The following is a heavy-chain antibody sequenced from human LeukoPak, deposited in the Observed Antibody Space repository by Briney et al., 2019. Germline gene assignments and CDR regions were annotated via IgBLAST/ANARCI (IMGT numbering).Heavy chain of an antibody. V-gene: IGHV1-8*03. Sequence: ASVKVSCKASGYTFTSYDINWVRQATGQGLEWMGWMNPNSGNTGYAQKFQGRVTITRNTSISTAYMELSSLRSEDTAVYYCARVKQLDAFDIWGQGTMVTVSS. CDR3: ARVKQLDAFDI. D-gene: IGHD6-6*01. CDR1: GYTFTSYD. J-gene: IGHJ3*02. CDR2: MNPNSGNT.